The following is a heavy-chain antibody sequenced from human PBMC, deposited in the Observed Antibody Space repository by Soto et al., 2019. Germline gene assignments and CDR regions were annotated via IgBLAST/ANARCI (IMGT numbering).Heavy chain of an antibody. CDR2: ISYDGSNK. CDR3: AKDRMGAGVRGYFDY. Sequence: ESGGGVVQPGKSLRLSCAGSGFTFSSYGMDWVRQAPGKGLEWVAVISYDGSNKYYADSVKGRFTISRDNSKNTLYLQMRSLRADDTTVYYCAKDRMGAGVRGYFDYWGQGTLVTVSS. V-gene: IGHV3-30*18. D-gene: IGHD3-10*01. J-gene: IGHJ4*02. CDR1: GFTFSSYG.